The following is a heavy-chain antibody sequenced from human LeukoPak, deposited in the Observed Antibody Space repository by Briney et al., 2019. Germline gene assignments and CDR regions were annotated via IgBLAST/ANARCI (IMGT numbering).Heavy chain of an antibody. J-gene: IGHJ1*01. CDR1: VYTFTSYG. Sequence: ASVKVSCKASVYTFTSYGISWVRQAPGQGLEWMGWISAYNGNTNYAQKLQGRVTMTTDTSTSTAYMEPRSLRSDDTAVYYCARGILPSHCSSTSCVGDFQHWGQGTLVTVSS. CDR2: ISAYNGNT. V-gene: IGHV1-18*01. CDR3: ARGILPSHCSSTSCVGDFQH. D-gene: IGHD2-2*01.